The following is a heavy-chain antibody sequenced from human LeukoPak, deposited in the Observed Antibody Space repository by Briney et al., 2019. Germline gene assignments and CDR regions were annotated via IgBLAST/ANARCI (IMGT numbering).Heavy chain of an antibody. D-gene: IGHD3-10*01. CDR3: ARGRAQNYGSGSYTG. J-gene: IGHJ4*02. Sequence: SETLSLTCTVSGGSISGYYWSWIRQPPGKGLEWIGEINHSGSTNYNPSLKSRVTISVDTSKNQFSLKLSSVTAADTAVYYCARGRAQNYGSGSYTGWGQGTLVTVSS. CDR2: INHSGST. CDR1: GGSISGYY. V-gene: IGHV4-34*01.